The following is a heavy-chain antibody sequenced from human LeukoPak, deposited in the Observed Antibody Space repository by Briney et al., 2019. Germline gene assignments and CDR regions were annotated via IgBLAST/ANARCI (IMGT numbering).Heavy chain of an antibody. J-gene: IGHJ4*02. V-gene: IGHV3-30*18. CDR2: ISHDGSNK. D-gene: IGHD1-26*01. CDR3: AKDGGSLTYYFDY. Sequence: GGSLRLSCAASGFTFSSYGMHWVRQAPGKGPEWVAVISHDGSNKYYADSVKGRFTISRGNSKNTLYLQMNSLTAEDTAVYYCAKDGGSLTYYFDYWGQGTLVTVSS. CDR1: GFTFSSYG.